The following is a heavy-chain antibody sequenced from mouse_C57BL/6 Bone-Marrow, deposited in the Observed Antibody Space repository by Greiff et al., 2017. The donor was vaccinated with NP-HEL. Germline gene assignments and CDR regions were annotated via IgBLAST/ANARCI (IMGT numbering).Heavy chain of an antibody. CDR1: GYSFTGYY. CDR2: IYPYNGVS. J-gene: IGHJ1*03. CDR3: ARRGNYYYGSSPYFDV. V-gene: IGHV1-31*01. D-gene: IGHD1-1*01. Sequence: VQLQQSGPELVKPGASVKISCKASGYSFTGYYMNWVKQSHGNILDWIGYIYPYNGVSSYNQKFKGKATLTVDKSSSTAYMELRSLTSEDSAVYYCARRGNYYYGSSPYFDVWGTGTTVTVSS.